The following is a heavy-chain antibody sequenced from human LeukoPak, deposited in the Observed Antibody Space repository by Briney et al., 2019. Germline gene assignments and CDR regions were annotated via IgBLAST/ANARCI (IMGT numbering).Heavy chain of an antibody. Sequence: PGGSLRLSCAASGFTFDRFTIHWVRQTPGKGLEWVSLINRRGHTFYADSVKGRFTISRDNSRNSVFLQMNSLRAEDTAVYYCAKSGYNRFDYWGQGTLVTVSS. CDR2: INRRGHT. J-gene: IGHJ4*02. V-gene: IGHV3-43*01. D-gene: IGHD5-24*01. CDR3: AKSGYNRFDY. CDR1: GFTFDRFT.